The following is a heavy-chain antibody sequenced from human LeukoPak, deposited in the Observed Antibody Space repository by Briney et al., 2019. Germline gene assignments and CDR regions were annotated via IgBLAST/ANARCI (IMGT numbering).Heavy chain of an antibody. V-gene: IGHV3-74*01. CDR3: ARDLPDSYGPEGNWYFDL. J-gene: IGHJ2*01. CDR2: INSDGSST. CDR1: GFTFSSYW. Sequence: GGSLRLSCAASGFTFSSYWMHWVRQAPGKGLVWVSRINSDGSSTSHADSMKGRFTISRDNAKNTLYLQMNSLRAEDTAVYYCARDLPDSYGPEGNWYFDLWGRGTLVTVSS. D-gene: IGHD5-18*01.